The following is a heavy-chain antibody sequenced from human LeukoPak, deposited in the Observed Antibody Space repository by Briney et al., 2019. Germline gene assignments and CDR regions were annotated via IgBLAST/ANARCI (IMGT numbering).Heavy chain of an antibody. J-gene: IGHJ4*02. CDR1: RFTFSDYY. D-gene: IGHD6-19*01. Sequence: PGGSLRLSCAASRFTFSDYYMTWIRQAPGKGLEGVSYISGSSSTIYYADPVKGRFTISRDNAKNSLYLQMNSLRDEDTAVYYCARDPGSHNSSGWYDYWGQGTLVTVSS. V-gene: IGHV3-11*01. CDR2: ISGSSSTI. CDR3: ARDPGSHNSSGWYDY.